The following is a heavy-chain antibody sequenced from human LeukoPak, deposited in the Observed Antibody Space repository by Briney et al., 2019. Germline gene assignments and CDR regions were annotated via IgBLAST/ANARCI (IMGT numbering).Heavy chain of an antibody. CDR2: INHSGST. Sequence: SETLSLTCAVYGGSFSGYYWSWIRQPPGKGLEWIGEINHSGSTNYSPSLKSRVTISVDTSKNQFSLKLSSVTAADTAVYYCARGVRSSWYGVADWFDPWGQGTLVTVSS. V-gene: IGHV4-34*01. D-gene: IGHD6-13*01. J-gene: IGHJ5*02. CDR1: GGSFSGYY. CDR3: ARGVRSSWYGVADWFDP.